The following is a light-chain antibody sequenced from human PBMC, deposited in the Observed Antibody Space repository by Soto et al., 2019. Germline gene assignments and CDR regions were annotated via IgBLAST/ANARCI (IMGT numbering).Light chain of an antibody. CDR3: SSYTSSSTCWV. J-gene: IGLJ1*01. V-gene: IGLV2-14*01. CDR1: SSDVGGYNY. Sequence: QSVLTQPASVSGSPGQSITISCTGTSSDVGGYNYVSWYQQHPAKAPKLMIYVVSNRPSGVSNRFSGSKSGNTASLTISGLQADDEAAYYCSSYTSSSTCWVFGTGTKVTVL. CDR2: VVS.